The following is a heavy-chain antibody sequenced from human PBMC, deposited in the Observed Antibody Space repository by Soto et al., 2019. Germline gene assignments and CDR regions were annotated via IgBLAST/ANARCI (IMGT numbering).Heavy chain of an antibody. V-gene: IGHV3-21*04. J-gene: IGHJ6*02. CDR1: GFTFSSYS. CDR2: ISSSGSTI. D-gene: IGHD1-1*01. CDR3: ASQTGTTSGMDV. Sequence: GGSLRLSCAASGFTFSSYSMNWVRQAPGKGLEWVSSISSSGSTIYYADSVKGRFTISRDNAKNSLYLQMNSLRAEDTAVYYCASQTGTTSGMDVWGQGTTVTVSS.